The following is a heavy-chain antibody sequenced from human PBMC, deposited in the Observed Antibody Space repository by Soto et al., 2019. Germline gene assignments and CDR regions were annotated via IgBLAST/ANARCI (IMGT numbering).Heavy chain of an antibody. Sequence: SETLSLTCTVSGGSVSSGSYYWSWIRQPPGKGLEWIGYIYYSGSTNYNPSLKSRVTISVDTSKNQFSLTLSSVTAADTAVYYCARDRVYGAYYFDYWGQGTLVTVSS. CDR1: GGSVSSGSYY. CDR2: IYYSGST. CDR3: ARDRVYGAYYFDY. D-gene: IGHD1-26*01. J-gene: IGHJ4*02. V-gene: IGHV4-61*01.